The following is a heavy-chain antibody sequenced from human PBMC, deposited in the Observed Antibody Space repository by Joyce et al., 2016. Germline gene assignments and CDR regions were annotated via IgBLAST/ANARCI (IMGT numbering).Heavy chain of an antibody. CDR2: IKSKTDGGTK. D-gene: IGHD2-8*02. CDR3: TTELIGYCTGGVCQLTYFDY. V-gene: IGHV3-15*01. Sequence: VRQGPGKGLEWVGRIKSKTDGGTKDYAAPVKGRFTISRDDSKNTLYLQMNSLKTEDTAVYYCTTELIGYCTGGVCQLTYFDYWGQGTLVTVSS. J-gene: IGHJ4*02.